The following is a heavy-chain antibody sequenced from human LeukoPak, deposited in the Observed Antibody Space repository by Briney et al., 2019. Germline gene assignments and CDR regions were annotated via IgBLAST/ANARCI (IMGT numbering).Heavy chain of an antibody. D-gene: IGHD2-2*01. CDR3: ATGLGYCSSTSCSVFYY. J-gene: IGHJ4*02. CDR1: GFAFTDYY. Sequence: GGSLRLSCAASGFAFTDYYMSWIRQAPGKGLEWVSYISSSSSTMYYADSVKGRFTISRDNAKNSLYLQINSLRAEDTAVYYCATGLGYCSSTSCSVFYYWGQGTLVAVSS. V-gene: IGHV3-11*01. CDR2: ISSSSSTM.